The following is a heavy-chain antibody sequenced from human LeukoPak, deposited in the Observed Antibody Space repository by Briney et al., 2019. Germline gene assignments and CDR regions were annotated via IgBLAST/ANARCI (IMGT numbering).Heavy chain of an antibody. CDR1: GYTFTSYD. CDR2: MNPQSGDT. Sequence: GASVKASCKASGYTFTSYDINWVRQATGQGLEWMGWMNPQSGDTDYAQKFQGRVTMTRSPSITTAYMELTSLTYEDTAVYYCARVPRRGDQFDPWGQGTLVTVSS. CDR3: ARVPRRGDQFDP. J-gene: IGHJ5*02. V-gene: IGHV1-8*01. D-gene: IGHD3-10*01.